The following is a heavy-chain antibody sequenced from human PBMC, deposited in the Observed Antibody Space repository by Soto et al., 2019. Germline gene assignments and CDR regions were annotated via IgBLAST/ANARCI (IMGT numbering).Heavy chain of an antibody. Sequence: GGSLRLSCAASGFTFSSYSMNWVRQAPWKGLEWVSSISSSSSYIYYADSVKGRFTISRDNAKNSLYLQMNSLRAEDTAVYYCARVGRFGELAPPYDYYGMAVWGQGTTVTVSS. V-gene: IGHV3-21*01. D-gene: IGHD3-10*01. CDR3: ARVGRFGELAPPYDYYGMAV. J-gene: IGHJ6*02. CDR2: ISSSSSYI. CDR1: GFTFSSYS.